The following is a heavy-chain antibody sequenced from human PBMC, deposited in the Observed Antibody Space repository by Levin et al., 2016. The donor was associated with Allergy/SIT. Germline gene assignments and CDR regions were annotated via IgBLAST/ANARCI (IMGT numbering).Heavy chain of an antibody. V-gene: IGHV3-66*01. D-gene: IGHD6-19*01. CDR2: IYSGGST. CDR3: ARAEAGSDYYYYGMDV. J-gene: IGHJ6*02. Sequence: GGSLRLSCAASGFTVSSNYMSWVRQAPGKGLEWVSVIYSGGSTYYADSVKGRFTISRDNSKNTLYLQMNSLRAEDTAVYYCARAEAGSDYYYYGMDVWGQGTTVTVSS. CDR1: GFTVSSNY.